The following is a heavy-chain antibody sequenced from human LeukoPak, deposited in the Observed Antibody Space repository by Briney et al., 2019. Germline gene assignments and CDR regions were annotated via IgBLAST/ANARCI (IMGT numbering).Heavy chain of an antibody. J-gene: IGHJ4*02. CDR3: AKVFLGTGTLLDFDY. V-gene: IGHV3-30*18. CDR1: GFTFSSYG. CDR2: ISYDGSNK. Sequence: GGSLRLSCAASGFTFSSYGMHWVRQAPGKGLEWVAVISYDGSNKYYADSVKGRFTISRDNSKNTLYLQMNSLRAEDTAVYYCAKVFLGTGTLLDFDYWGQGTLVTVSS. D-gene: IGHD1-1*01.